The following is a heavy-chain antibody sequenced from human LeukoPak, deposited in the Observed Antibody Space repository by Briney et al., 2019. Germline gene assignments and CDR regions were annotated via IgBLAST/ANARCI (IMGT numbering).Heavy chain of an antibody. Sequence: PSETLSLTCTVSGVSISNYYWNWIRRPPGKGLEWVGYIYYSGSTNYNPSLKSRVTISVDTSKNQFSLKLSSVTAADTAVYYCERGTYGDYSKSTYWFDPWGQGTLVTVSS. J-gene: IGHJ5*02. CDR1: GVSISNYY. CDR2: IYYSGST. D-gene: IGHD4-17*01. CDR3: ERGTYGDYSKSTYWFDP. V-gene: IGHV4-59*01.